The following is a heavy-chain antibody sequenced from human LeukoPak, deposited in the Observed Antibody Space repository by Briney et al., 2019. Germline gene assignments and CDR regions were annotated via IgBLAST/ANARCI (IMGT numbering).Heavy chain of an antibody. Sequence: GESLKSSCKGSGYSFTSYWIGWVRQMPGKGLEWMGIIYPGDSDTRYSPSFQGQVTISADKSLSTAYLQWSSLKASDTAMYYCARLDYDILTGNPNWFDPWGQGTLVTVSS. D-gene: IGHD3-9*01. CDR1: GYSFTSYW. CDR2: IYPGDSDT. CDR3: ARLDYDILTGNPNWFDP. V-gene: IGHV5-51*01. J-gene: IGHJ5*02.